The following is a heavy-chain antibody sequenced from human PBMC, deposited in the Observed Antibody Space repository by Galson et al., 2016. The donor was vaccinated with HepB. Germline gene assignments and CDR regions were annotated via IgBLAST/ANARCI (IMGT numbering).Heavy chain of an antibody. CDR3: ARGDKVARSLFLY. D-gene: IGHD5-12*01. V-gene: IGHV3-30*03. CDR1: GFTFRSYD. J-gene: IGHJ4*02. Sequence: SLRLSCAASGFTFRSYDMHWVRQAPGKGLEWVAVISHDGSKQYYADSVKGRFNISRDNSDNTIYLQMNTLRVDDTAVYYCARGDKVARSLFLYWGQGSPVTVSS. CDR2: ISHDGSKQ.